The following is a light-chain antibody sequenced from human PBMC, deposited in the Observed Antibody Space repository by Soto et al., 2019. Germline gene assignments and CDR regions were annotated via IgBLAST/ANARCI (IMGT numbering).Light chain of an antibody. CDR1: QSVSSN. CDR3: QQYNNWPLT. CDR2: DAS. V-gene: IGKV3-15*01. Sequence: EIVMTQSPATLSVSPGERATLSSRASQSVSSNLAWYQQKPGQAPRLLIYDASTRATGIPARFSGSGSGTEFTLTISSLQSEDFAVYYCQQYNNWPLTFGGGTNVEIK. J-gene: IGKJ4*01.